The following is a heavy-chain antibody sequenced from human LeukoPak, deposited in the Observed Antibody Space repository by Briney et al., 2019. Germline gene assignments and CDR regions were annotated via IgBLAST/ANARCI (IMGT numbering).Heavy chain of an antibody. CDR2: IIPIFGTA. J-gene: IGHJ6*03. CDR3: ARSYIAAAGSYYYYYMDV. D-gene: IGHD6-13*01. V-gene: IGHV1-69*01. CDR1: GFTFTGYY. Sequence: GGSLRLSCAASGFTFTGYYMHWVRQAPGQGLEWMRGIIPIFGTANYAQKFQGRVTITADESTSTAYMELSSLRSEDTAVYYCARSYIAAAGSYYYYYMDVWGKGTTVTISS.